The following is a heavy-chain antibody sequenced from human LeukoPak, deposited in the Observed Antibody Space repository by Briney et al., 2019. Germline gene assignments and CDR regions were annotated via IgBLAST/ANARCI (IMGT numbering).Heavy chain of an antibody. D-gene: IGHD3-16*01. V-gene: IGHV4-59*01. CDR1: GGSFSTYH. Sequence: PSETLSLTCTVSGGSFSTYHWSWIRQPPGRGLEWMGYIYYSGSTDYNPSLKSRVTMSLDTSKNQFSLNLSSVTVADTAVYYCARAVITFGGAVAKGFDCWGQGTLVTVSS. J-gene: IGHJ4*02. CDR3: ARAVITFGGAVAKGFDC. CDR2: IYYSGST.